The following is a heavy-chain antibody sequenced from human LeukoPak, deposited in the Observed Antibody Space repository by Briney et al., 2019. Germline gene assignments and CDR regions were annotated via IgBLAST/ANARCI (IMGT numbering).Heavy chain of an antibody. CDR1: GGSISSGGYY. Sequence: SETLSLTCTVSGGSISSGGYYWSWIRQHPGKGLEWIGYIYYSGSTYYNPSLKSRVTISVDTSKNQFSLKLSSVTAADTAVYYCARVESYDSSGYYYPRFDPWGQGTLVTVSS. J-gene: IGHJ5*02. CDR2: IYYSGST. CDR3: ARVESYDSSGYYYPRFDP. V-gene: IGHV4-31*03. D-gene: IGHD3-22*01.